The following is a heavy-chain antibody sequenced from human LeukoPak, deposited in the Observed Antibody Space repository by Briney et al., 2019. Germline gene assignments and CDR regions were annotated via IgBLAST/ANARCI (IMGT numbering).Heavy chain of an antibody. D-gene: IGHD3-22*01. CDR2: IYYSGST. V-gene: IGHV4-59*01. Sequence: SETLSLTCTVSGGSISSYYWSWIRQPPGKGLEWIGYIYYSGSTNYNPSLKSRVTISVDTSKNQFSLKLSSVTAADTAVYYCARDGFDYYDSSGYVDWGQGTLVTVSS. CDR3: ARDGFDYYDSSGYVD. CDR1: GGSISSYY. J-gene: IGHJ4*02.